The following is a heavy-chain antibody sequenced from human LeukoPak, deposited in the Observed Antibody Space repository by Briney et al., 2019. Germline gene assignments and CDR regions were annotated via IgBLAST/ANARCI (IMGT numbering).Heavy chain of an antibody. CDR3: AKDPNGDYVGAFDS. Sequence: GRSLRLSCAASGFTFSSYGMHWVRQAPGKGLEWVAVIRYDGSNKYYADSVKGRFTISRDNSKNTLYLQMNSLRAEDTAVYYCAKDPNGDYVGAFDSWDQGTRVTVSS. J-gene: IGHJ3*02. V-gene: IGHV3-33*06. CDR1: GFTFSSYG. D-gene: IGHD4-17*01. CDR2: IRYDGSNK.